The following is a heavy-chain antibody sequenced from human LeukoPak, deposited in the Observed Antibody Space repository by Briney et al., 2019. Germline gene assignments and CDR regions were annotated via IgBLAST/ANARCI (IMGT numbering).Heavy chain of an antibody. Sequence: PGGSLRLSCAASGFTFSSYAMHWVRQAPGKGLEWVAVISYDGSNKYYADSVKGRFTISRDNSKNTLYLQMNSLRAEDTAVYYCAKGRMTTVFDYWGQGTLVTGSS. CDR3: AKGRMTTVFDY. CDR1: GFTFSSYA. CDR2: ISYDGSNK. D-gene: IGHD4-17*01. V-gene: IGHV3-30-3*01. J-gene: IGHJ4*02.